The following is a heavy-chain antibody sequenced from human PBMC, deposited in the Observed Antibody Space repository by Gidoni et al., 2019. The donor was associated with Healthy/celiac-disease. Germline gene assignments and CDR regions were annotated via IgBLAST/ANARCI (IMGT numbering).Heavy chain of an antibody. CDR2: ISYDGSNK. CDR3: AKDNSYGFDY. J-gene: IGHJ4*02. V-gene: IGHV3-30*18. D-gene: IGHD5-18*01. Sequence: QVQLVESGGGVVQPGRSLRLSCSASGFTFSSFGMQWVRQAPGKGLEGGAVISYDGSNKYYADSVKGRFTISRDNSKNTLYLQMNSLRAEDTAVYYCAKDNSYGFDYWGQGTLVTVSS. CDR1: GFTFSSFG.